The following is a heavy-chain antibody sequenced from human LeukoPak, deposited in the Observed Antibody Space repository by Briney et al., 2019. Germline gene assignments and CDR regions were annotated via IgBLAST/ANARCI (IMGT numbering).Heavy chain of an antibody. CDR3: ARGVVVTATFYYYYYMDV. CDR1: GVSISSSNSY. J-gene: IGHJ6*03. V-gene: IGHV4-39*01. D-gene: IGHD2-21*02. Sequence: SETLSLTCTVSGVSISSSNSYWGWIRQPPGKGLEWIGSSQVSISIDTSKNQFSLKLTSVTAADTAVYYCARGVVVTATFYYYYYMDVWGKGTTVTISS.